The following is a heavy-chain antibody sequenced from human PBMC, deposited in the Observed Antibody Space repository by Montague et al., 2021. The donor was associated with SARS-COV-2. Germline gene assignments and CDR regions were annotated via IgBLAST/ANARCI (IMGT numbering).Heavy chain of an antibody. V-gene: IGHV4-39*01. CDR3: ASLVRAQVYYFDY. Sequence: SETLSLTCTVSGASISSNGYYCGWIRQPPGKGLEWVGSIRYGGSTDYNPSLKSRVTISVDTSKNQFSLKLSSVTAADTAVYYCASLVRAQVYYFDYWGQGTLVTVSS. J-gene: IGHJ4*02. CDR1: GASISSNGYY. D-gene: IGHD3-10*01. CDR2: IRYGGST.